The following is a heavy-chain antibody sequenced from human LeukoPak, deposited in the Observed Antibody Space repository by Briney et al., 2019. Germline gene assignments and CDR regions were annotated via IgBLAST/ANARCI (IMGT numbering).Heavy chain of an antibody. CDR2: IYYSGST. D-gene: IGHD2/OR15-2a*01. Sequence: KPSETLSLTCTVSGRSISSSSYYWGWIRKPPGKGLEWIGSIYYSGSTYYNPSLKSRVTISVDTSKNQFSLKLSSVTAADTAVYYCARQPNSDYWGPGTLVTVSS. J-gene: IGHJ4*02. CDR1: GRSISSSSYY. V-gene: IGHV4-39*01. CDR3: ARQPNSDY.